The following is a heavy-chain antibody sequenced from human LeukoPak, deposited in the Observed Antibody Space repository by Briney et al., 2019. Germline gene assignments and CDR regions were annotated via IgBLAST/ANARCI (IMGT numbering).Heavy chain of an antibody. Sequence: SETLSLTCTVSGGSIRSYYWSWIRQPPGKGLEWIGYIYYSGSTDYNPSLKSRVTISVDTSKNQFSLKLSSVTAADTAVYYCARDKGSGWRTFDYWGQGTLVTVSS. CDR1: GGSIRSYY. CDR3: ARDKGSGWRTFDY. J-gene: IGHJ4*02. D-gene: IGHD6-19*01. CDR2: IYYSGST. V-gene: IGHV4-59*12.